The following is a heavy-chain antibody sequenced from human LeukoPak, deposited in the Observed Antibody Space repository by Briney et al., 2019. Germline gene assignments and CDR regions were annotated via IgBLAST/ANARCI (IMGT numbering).Heavy chain of an antibody. V-gene: IGHV3-30*04. CDR3: ASWDYCSGSRRLYGMDV. D-gene: IGHD3-10*01. CDR1: GFTFSSYA. J-gene: IGHJ6*02. Sequence: GGSLRLSCAASGFTFSSYAMHWVRQAPGKGLEWVAVISYDGSNKYYADSVKGRFTISRDNSKNTLYLQMNSLRAGDTAVYYCASWDYCSGSRRLYGMDVWGQGTTVSVSS. CDR2: ISYDGSNK.